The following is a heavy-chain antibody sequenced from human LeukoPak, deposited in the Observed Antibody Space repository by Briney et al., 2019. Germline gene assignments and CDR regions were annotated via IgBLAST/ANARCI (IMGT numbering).Heavy chain of an antibody. CDR1: GGSISSSSYF. J-gene: IGHJ4*02. CDR3: ARLVGSAWHEDC. V-gene: IGHV4-39*01. D-gene: IGHD6-19*01. Sequence: SETLSLTCTVSGGSISSSSYFWGWIRQPPGRGLEWIGSIYYSGTTYYNSSLKSRVTLSVDTSKNQFSLKLRSVTAADTAVYYCARLVGSAWHEDCWGQGTLVTVSS. CDR2: IYYSGTT.